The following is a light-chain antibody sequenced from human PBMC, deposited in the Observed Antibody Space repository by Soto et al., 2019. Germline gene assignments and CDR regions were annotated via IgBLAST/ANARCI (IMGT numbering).Light chain of an antibody. CDR1: QSVPRSY. CDR3: QQYGISIT. V-gene: IGKV3-20*01. J-gene: IGKJ5*01. CDR2: GTS. Sequence: EIVLKQSPGTLSLSPGERATLSCRASQSVPRSYLAWYQQKPGQAPRLLIYGTSSSATGIPDRFSGSGSGTDFTLTISRLEPEDIAVCYCQQYGISITFGQGTRLDIK.